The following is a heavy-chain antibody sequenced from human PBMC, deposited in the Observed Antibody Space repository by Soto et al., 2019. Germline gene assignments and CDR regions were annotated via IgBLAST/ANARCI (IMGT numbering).Heavy chain of an antibody. CDR2: INHSGST. D-gene: IGHD5-12*01. J-gene: IGHJ1*01. CDR1: GGSISSYY. V-gene: IGHV4-34*01. CDR3: ARGRGGYEH. Sequence: ASETLSLTCTVSGGSISSYYWSWIRQPPGKGLEWIGEINHSGSTNYNPSLKSRVTISVDTSKNQFSLKLSSVTAADTAVYYCARGRGGYEHWGQGTLVTVSS.